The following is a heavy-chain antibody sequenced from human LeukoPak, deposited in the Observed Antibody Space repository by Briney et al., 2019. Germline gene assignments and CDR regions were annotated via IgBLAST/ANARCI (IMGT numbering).Heavy chain of an antibody. V-gene: IGHV3-21*01. CDR3: ARDKLIAAAGLDY. CDR1: GFTFSSYS. Sequence: PGGSLRLSCAASGFTFSSYSMNWVRQAPGKGLEWVSSISSSSSYIYYADPVKGRFTISRDNAKNSLYLQMNSLRAEDTAVYYCARDKLIAAAGLDYWGQGTLVTVSS. D-gene: IGHD6-13*01. CDR2: ISSSSSYI. J-gene: IGHJ4*02.